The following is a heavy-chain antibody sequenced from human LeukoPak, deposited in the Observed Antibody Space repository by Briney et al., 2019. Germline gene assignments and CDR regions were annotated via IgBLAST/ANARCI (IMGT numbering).Heavy chain of an antibody. CDR3: ASGDTTGYSGDAFNI. Sequence: GGSLRLSCAASGFTFSSYGMHWVRQAPGKGLEWVAVIWYDGSNKYHAESVKGRFIISRDNSKNTLYLQMDSLRAEDTAVYYCASGDTTGYSGDAFNIWGQGTMVTVSS. D-gene: IGHD3-22*01. CDR2: IWYDGSNK. J-gene: IGHJ3*02. CDR1: GFTFSSYG. V-gene: IGHV3-33*01.